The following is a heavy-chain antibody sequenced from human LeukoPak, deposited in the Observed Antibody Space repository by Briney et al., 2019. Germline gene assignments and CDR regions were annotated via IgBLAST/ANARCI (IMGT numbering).Heavy chain of an antibody. CDR3: STERPWFGELSPFFDY. V-gene: IGHV3-15*01. Sequence: GGSLRLSCAASGFTFSNARMSWVRQAPGKGLEWVGRIKSKTDGGTTDYAAPVKGRFTISRDDSKNTLYLQMNSLKTEDTAVYYCSTERPWFGELSPFFDYWGQGTLVTVSS. D-gene: IGHD3-10*01. J-gene: IGHJ4*02. CDR2: IKSKTDGGTT. CDR1: GFTFSNAR.